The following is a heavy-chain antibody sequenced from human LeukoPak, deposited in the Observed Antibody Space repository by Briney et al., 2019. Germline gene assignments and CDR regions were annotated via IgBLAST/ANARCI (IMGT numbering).Heavy chain of an antibody. J-gene: IGHJ3*02. CDR1: GFTVSSNY. CDR2: IYSGGST. D-gene: IGHD5-18*01. CDR3: ARVRDIQLYDAFDI. Sequence: GGSLRLSCAASGFTVSSNYMSWVRQAPGKGLEWVSVIYSGGSTYYADSVKGRFTISRDNAKNSLYLQMNSLRAEDTAVYYCARVRDIQLYDAFDIWGQGTMVTVSS. V-gene: IGHV3-53*01.